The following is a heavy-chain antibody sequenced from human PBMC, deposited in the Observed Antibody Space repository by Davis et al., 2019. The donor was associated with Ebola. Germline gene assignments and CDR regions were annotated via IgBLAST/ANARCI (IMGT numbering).Heavy chain of an antibody. CDR3: STQLPTWNWVY. CDR1: GFTVSSNY. J-gene: IGHJ4*02. CDR2: ISGPGAP. Sequence: GGSLRLSCAASGFTVSSNYMSWVRQAPGKGLDWVADISGPGAPYYADSVKGRFTISRDNSKNTLYLEMNSLTADDTATYYCSTQLPTWNWVYWGRGTLVTVAS. V-gene: IGHV3-53*01. D-gene: IGHD1-7*01.